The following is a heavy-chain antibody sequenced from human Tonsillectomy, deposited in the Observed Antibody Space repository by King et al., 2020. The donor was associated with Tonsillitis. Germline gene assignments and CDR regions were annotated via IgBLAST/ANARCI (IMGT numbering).Heavy chain of an antibody. CDR3: AKEIAAAGDSYYSYGMDV. CDR2: IPYDGSNK. Sequence: QVQLVESGGGVVQPGRSLRLSCAASGFSFRNYGIHWVRQAPGKGLEGVAIIPYDGSNKYYADSVKGRFTVSRDNSKNTLYLQMNSLRVEDTAVYYCAKEIAAAGDSYYSYGMDVWGQGTAVTVSS. J-gene: IGHJ6*02. CDR1: GFSFRNYG. V-gene: IGHV3-30*18. D-gene: IGHD6-13*01.